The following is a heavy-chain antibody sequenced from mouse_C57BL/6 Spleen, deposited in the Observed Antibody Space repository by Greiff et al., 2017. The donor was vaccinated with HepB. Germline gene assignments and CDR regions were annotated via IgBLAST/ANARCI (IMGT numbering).Heavy chain of an antibody. Sequence: VQLQQSGPELVKPGASVKISCKASGYSFTDYNMNWVKQSNGKSLEWIGVINPNYGTTSYNQKFKGKATLTVDKSSSTAYMQLNSLTSEDSAVYYGSSQFITTVVGAIDYWGQGTSVTVSS. D-gene: IGHD1-1*01. CDR3: SSQFITTVVGAIDY. CDR2: INPNYGTT. CDR1: GYSFTDYN. J-gene: IGHJ4*01. V-gene: IGHV1-39*01.